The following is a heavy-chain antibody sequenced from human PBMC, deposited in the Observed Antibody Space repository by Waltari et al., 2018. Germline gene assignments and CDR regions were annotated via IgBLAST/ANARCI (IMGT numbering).Heavy chain of an antibody. Sequence: EVQLVQSGAEVKKPGESLKISCKGSGYSFTSYCIGWLRQMPGKGVGWMGRNDPGWSDTIYSPSVRGKFTISVDKSISTAYLTWSSLKDSDMARYYCAGQGGWERVDYYDLDVWGKGTTVTVSS. CDR1: GYSFTSYC. D-gene: IGHD1-1*01. CDR3: AGQGGWERVDYYDLDV. CDR2: NDPGWSDT. V-gene: IGHV5-51*01. J-gene: IGHJ6*03.